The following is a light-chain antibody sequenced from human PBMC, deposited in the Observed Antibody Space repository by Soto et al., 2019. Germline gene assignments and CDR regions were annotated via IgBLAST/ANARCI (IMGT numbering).Light chain of an antibody. CDR1: QNVGSY. CDR2: DAS. V-gene: IGKV3-11*01. J-gene: IGKJ4*01. Sequence: EIVLTQSPATLSLSPGERATLSCRASQNVGSYLAWYQQKPGQAPRLLIYDASNRATGIPARFSGSGSGTDFTLNITSLEPEDFAVYYCQQRGHWPLTFGGGTKLETK. CDR3: QQRGHWPLT.